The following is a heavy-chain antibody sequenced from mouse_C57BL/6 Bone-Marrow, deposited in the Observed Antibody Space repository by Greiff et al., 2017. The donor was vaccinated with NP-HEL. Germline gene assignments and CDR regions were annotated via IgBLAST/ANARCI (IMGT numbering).Heavy chain of an antibody. CDR3: ARDSPWYFDV. V-gene: IGHV1-26*01. D-gene: IGHD6-1*01. CDR2: INPNNGGT. CDR1: GYTFTDYY. Sequence: EVKLQQSGPELVKPGASVKISCKASGYTFTDYYMNWVKQSHGKSLEWIGDINPNNGGTSYNQKFKGKATLTVDKSSSTAYMELRSLTSEDSAVYYCARDSPWYFDVWGTGTTVTVSS. J-gene: IGHJ1*03.